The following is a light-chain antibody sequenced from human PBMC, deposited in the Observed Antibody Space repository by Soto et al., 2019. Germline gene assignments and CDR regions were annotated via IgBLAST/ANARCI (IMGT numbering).Light chain of an antibody. J-gene: IGLJ2*01. V-gene: IGLV1-40*01. Sequence: QAVVTQPPSVSGAPGQRVTISCTGTSFNIGAGYDVQWYQQSPGTAPKLLMYGNIYRPSGVPDRFSGSKSGTSASLAITGLQAEDESYYYCQSYDGIGVVFGGGTKLTVL. CDR1: SFNIGAGYD. CDR2: GNI. CDR3: QSYDGIGVV.